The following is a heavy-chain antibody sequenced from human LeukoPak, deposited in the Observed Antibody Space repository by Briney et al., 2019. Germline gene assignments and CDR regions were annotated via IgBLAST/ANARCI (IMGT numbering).Heavy chain of an antibody. V-gene: IGHV3-48*01. CDR2: IRSSSSTI. D-gene: IGHD3-3*01. Sequence: GGSLRLSCAASGFTFSSYSMNWVRQAPGKGLEWVSYIRSSSSTIYYADSVKGRFTISRDDSKNTLYLQMNSLRAEDTAVYYCAKGSGSYGQDLYSWGQGTLVTVAS. J-gene: IGHJ4*02. CDR3: AKGSGSYGQDLYS. CDR1: GFTFSSYS.